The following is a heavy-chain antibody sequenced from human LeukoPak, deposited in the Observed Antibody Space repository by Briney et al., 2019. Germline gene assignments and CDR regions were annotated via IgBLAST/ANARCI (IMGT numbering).Heavy chain of an antibody. CDR3: ARDGEMVRGVISNYFDY. J-gene: IGHJ4*02. CDR1: GFTFSSYA. Sequence: GGSLRLSCAASGFTFSSYAMHWVRQAPGKGLEWVAVISYDGSNKYYADSVKGRFTISRDNSKNTLYLQMNSLRAEDTAVYYCARDGEMVRGVISNYFDYWGQGTLVTVSS. D-gene: IGHD3-10*01. V-gene: IGHV3-30-3*01. CDR2: ISYDGSNK.